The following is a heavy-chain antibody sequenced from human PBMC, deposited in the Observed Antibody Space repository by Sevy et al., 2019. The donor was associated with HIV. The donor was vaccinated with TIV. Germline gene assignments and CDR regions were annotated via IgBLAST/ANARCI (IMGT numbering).Heavy chain of an antibody. D-gene: IGHD2-21*02. CDR1: GGSISSGGYY. V-gene: IGHV4-31*03. Sequence: SETLSLTCTVSGGSISSGGYYWSWIRQHPGKGLEWIGYIYYSGSTYYNPSLKSRVTISVDTSKNQFSLKLGSVTAADTAVYYCAGVASGYCGGDCYSNWFDPWGQGTLVTVSS. CDR3: AGVASGYCGGDCYSNWFDP. CDR2: IYYSGST. J-gene: IGHJ5*02.